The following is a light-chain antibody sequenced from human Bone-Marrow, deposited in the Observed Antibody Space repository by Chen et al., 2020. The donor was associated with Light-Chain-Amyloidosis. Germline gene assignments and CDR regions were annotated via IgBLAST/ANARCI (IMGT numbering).Light chain of an antibody. V-gene: IGKV1-39*01. Sequence: EIQMPQSTSPLTASHGDRVTITCRASEDIRVYLQWYQQKPVKAPKLLIYFASNLEAWVPSRFSGSGSGTDFTLTISSLQPEDSATYYCQQSYSAWTFGQGTKVDIK. CDR2: FAS. CDR3: QQSYSAWT. CDR1: EDIRVY. J-gene: IGKJ1*01.